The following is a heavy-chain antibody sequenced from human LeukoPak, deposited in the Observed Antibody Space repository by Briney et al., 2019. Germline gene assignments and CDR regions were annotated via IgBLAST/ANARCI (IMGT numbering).Heavy chain of an antibody. CDR1: GGSISSYY. J-gene: IGHJ3*02. CDR3: ARSPRYCSSTSCYTGAFDI. CDR2: IYTSGST. Sequence: SXXLSLTCTVSGGSISSYYWSWIRQPAGKGLEWIGRIYTSGSTNYNPSLKSRVTISVDTSNNQFSLKLSSVTAADTAVYYCARSPRYCSSTSCYTGAFDIWGQGTMVTVSS. D-gene: IGHD2-2*02. V-gene: IGHV4-4*07.